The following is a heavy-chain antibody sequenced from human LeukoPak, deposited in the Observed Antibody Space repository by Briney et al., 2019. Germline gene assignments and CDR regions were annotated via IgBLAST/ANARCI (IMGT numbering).Heavy chain of an antibody. D-gene: IGHD3-22*01. V-gene: IGHV1-46*01. CDR1: GYTFTSYY. CDR3: ARDPDLPYYYDSSGYQPFSDY. CDR2: LNPSGGST. Sequence: EASVKVSCKASGYTFTSYYMHWVRQAPGQGLEWMGILNPSGGSTSYAQKFQGRVTMTRDTSTSTVYMELSSLRSEDTAVYYCARDPDLPYYYDSSGYQPFSDYWGQGTLVTVSS. J-gene: IGHJ4*02.